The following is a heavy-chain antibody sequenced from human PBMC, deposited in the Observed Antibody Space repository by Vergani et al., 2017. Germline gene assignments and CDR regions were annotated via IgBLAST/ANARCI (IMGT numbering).Heavy chain of an antibody. J-gene: IGHJ6*03. CDR3: AKGGAAAHYYYYYMDV. D-gene: IGHD2-2*01. CDR1: GFTFSSYA. V-gene: IGHV3-23*04. Sequence: EVQLVESGGGLVKPGGSLRLSCAASGFTFSSYAMSWVRQAPGKGLEWVSAISGSGGSTYYADSVKGRFTISRDNSKNTLYLQMNSLRAEDTAVYYCAKGGAAAHYYYYYMDVWGKGTTVTVSS. CDR2: ISGSGGST.